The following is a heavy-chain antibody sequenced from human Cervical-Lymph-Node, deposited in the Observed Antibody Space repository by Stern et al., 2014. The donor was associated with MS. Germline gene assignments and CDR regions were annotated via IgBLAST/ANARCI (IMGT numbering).Heavy chain of an antibody. CDR2: IYPGDSDI. Sequence: VQLVQSGAEVRKPGESLTISCLASGYSFYSYWIGWVRQTPGKGLEWMGIIYPGDSDIRYSPSFQGQVTISADKSINTAYLQWSSLKASDTAMYYCARRGVTTRFDYWGQGTLVTVSS. CDR3: ARRGVTTRFDY. CDR1: GYSFYSYW. J-gene: IGHJ4*02. D-gene: IGHD3-3*01. V-gene: IGHV5-51*01.